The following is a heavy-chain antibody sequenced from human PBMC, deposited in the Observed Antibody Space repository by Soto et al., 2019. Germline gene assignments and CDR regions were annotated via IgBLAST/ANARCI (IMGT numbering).Heavy chain of an antibody. CDR2: IYYSGST. Sequence: SETLSLTCTVSGGSISSGDYYWSWIRQPPGKGLEWIGYIYYSGSTYYNPSLKSRVTISVDTSKNQFSLKLSSVTAADTAVYYCARAIKQYYDFWSGYYLDPWGQGTLVTVSS. J-gene: IGHJ5*02. V-gene: IGHV4-30-4*01. CDR3: ARAIKQYYDFWSGYYLDP. CDR1: GGSISSGDYY. D-gene: IGHD3-3*01.